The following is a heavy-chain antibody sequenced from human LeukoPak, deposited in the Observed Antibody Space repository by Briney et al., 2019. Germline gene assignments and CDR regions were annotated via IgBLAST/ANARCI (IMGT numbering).Heavy chain of an antibody. J-gene: IGHJ5*02. D-gene: IGHD6-6*01. CDR2: INPNSGGT. Sequence: ASVKVSCKASGYTFTGYYVHWVRQAPGQGLEWMGWINPNSGGTNYAQNFQGRVTMTRETSISTAYMELSRLRSDDTAVYYCARWKQGGSSASWFDPWGQGTLVTVSS. CDR3: ARWKQGGSSASWFDP. V-gene: IGHV1-2*02. CDR1: GYTFTGYY.